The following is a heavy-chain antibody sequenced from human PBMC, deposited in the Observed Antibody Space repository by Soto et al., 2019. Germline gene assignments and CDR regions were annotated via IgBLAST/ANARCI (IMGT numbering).Heavy chain of an antibody. CDR3: TRDLDYGGNSEDFDI. Sequence: PGESLKISGKVSGYSFTTYWIAWVRQMPGEGLKWMGIIYPDDSRTTYSPSFQGQVTISADKSINTAYLQWSSLKASDTAMYYCTRDLDYGGNSEDFDIWGQGTRVTVSS. D-gene: IGHD4-17*01. V-gene: IGHV5-51*01. CDR2: IYPDDSRT. J-gene: IGHJ3*02. CDR1: GYSFTTYW.